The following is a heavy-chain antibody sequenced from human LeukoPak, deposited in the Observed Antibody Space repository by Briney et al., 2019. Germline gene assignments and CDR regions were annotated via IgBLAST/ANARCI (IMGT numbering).Heavy chain of an antibody. J-gene: IGHJ4*02. CDR3: TTLAYDVHY. Sequence: GGSLRLSCGASGFIFHNAHMTWVRQAPGKGLEWVGRIMSNPAGGTADYGAAVKGRFTISRDDSRNMLYPHLTNVRADDTAVYYCTTLAYDVHYWGRGTLVTVSS. CDR2: IMSNPAGGTA. CDR1: GFIFHNAH. D-gene: IGHD3-3*01. V-gene: IGHV3-15*01.